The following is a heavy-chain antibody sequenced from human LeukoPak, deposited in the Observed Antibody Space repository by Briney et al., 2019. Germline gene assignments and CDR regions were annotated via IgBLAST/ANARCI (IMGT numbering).Heavy chain of an antibody. V-gene: IGHV3-30*03. CDR3: ARIGGDRDPFDY. D-gene: IGHD2-21*02. CDR1: GFTFSSYG. J-gene: IGHJ4*02. CDR2: ISYDGSNK. Sequence: GRSLRLSCAASGFTFSSYGMHWVRQAPGKGLEWVAVISYDGSNKYYADSVKGRFTISRDNSENTLYLQMNSLRAEDTAVYYCARIGGDRDPFDYWGQGTLVTVSS.